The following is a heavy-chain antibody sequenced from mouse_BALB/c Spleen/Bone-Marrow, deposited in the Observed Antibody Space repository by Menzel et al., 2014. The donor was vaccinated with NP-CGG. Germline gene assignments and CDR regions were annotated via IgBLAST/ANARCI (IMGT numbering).Heavy chain of an antibody. CDR1: GFTFSSFG. V-gene: IGHV5-17*02. Sequence: VKLMASGGGLLQPGGSRKLSSAASGFTFSSFGMHWVRQAPEKGLEWVAYISSGSSTIYYADTVKGRFTISRDNPKNTLFLQMTSLRSEDTAMYYCARRGSNHWYFDVRGPGTPGTASS. CDR2: ISSGSSTI. J-gene: IGHJ1*01. CDR3: ARRGSNHWYFDV. D-gene: IGHD1-1*01.